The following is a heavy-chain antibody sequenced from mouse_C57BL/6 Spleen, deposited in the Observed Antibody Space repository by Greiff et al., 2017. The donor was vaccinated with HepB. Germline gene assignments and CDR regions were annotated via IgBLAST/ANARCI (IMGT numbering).Heavy chain of an antibody. CDR2: IYPRSGNT. J-gene: IGHJ4*01. CDR1: GYTFTSYG. D-gene: IGHD2-3*01. V-gene: IGHV1-81*01. CDR3: ARSDGYPLCY. Sequence: VKLQQSGAELARPGASVKLSCKASGYTFTSYGISWVKQRTGQGLEWIGEIYPRSGNTYYNEKFKGKATLTADKSSSTAYMELRSLTSEDSAVYFCARSDGYPLCYWGQGTSVTVSS.